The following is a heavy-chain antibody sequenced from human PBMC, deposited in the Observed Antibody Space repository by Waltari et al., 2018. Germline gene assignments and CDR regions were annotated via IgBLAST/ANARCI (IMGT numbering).Heavy chain of an antibody. V-gene: IGHV3-15*01. CDR2: SRSETDGGTT. J-gene: IGHJ4*02. CDR3: TTNRAYSGYTNY. D-gene: IGHD5-12*01. CDR1: GFTFNKAW. Sequence: EVQLVESGGGLVKPGESLRLSCAVSGFTFNKAWMNWVRQAPGKGLEWVGRSRSETDGGTTDYTSTDYAPPVKGRFTISRDESKNMLYLQMNSLKTDDTAMYYCTTNRAYSGYTNYWGPGTLVVVSS.